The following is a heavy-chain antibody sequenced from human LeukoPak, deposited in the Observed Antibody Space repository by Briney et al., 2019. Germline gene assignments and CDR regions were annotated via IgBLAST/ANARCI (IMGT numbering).Heavy chain of an antibody. J-gene: IGHJ3*02. CDR3: ARDQGLGRYAFDI. V-gene: IGHV6-1*01. D-gene: IGHD7-27*01. CDR1: GDSVSTNSAT. Sequence: SQTLSLTCALSGDSVSTNSATWNWIRQSPSRGLEWLGRTYYRSKWYNDYAVSVKSRITINPDTSKNQSSLQLNSVTPEDTAVYYCARDQGLGRYAFDIWGQGTMVTVSS. CDR2: TYYRSKWYN.